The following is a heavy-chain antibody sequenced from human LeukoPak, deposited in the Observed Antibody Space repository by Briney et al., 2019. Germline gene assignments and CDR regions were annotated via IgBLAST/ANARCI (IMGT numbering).Heavy chain of an antibody. D-gene: IGHD1-1*01. CDR2: IIPIFGTA. Sequence: GSSVKVSCKASGGTFSSYAISWVRQAPGQGLEWMGGIIPIFGTANYAQKFQGRVTITTDESTSTAYMELSSLRSVDTAVYYCAREIDAVETTDAFDIWGQGTMVTVSS. J-gene: IGHJ3*02. CDR1: GGTFSSYA. CDR3: AREIDAVETTDAFDI. V-gene: IGHV1-69*05.